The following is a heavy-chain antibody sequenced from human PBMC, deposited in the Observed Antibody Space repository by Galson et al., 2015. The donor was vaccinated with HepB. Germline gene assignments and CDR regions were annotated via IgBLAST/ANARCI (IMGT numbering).Heavy chain of an antibody. J-gene: IGHJ4*02. V-gene: IGHV3-30*03. CDR1: GLTFSSYG. Sequence: SLRLSCAASGLTFSSYGMHWVRQASGKGLEWVAVISYDGSNKYYADSVKGRVTISRDNSKNTLYLQINSLRAEDTAVYYCARDSVQYCSSTSCYWAFDYWGQGTLVTVSS. CDR2: ISYDGSNK. CDR3: ARDSVQYCSSTSCYWAFDY. D-gene: IGHD2-2*01.